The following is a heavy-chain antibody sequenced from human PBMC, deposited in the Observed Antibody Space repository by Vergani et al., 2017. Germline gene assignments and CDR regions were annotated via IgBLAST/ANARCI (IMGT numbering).Heavy chain of an antibody. CDR3: AKTGYSSGWSLSGADRGAFDI. CDR1: GFTFSSYA. CDR2: ISGSGGST. Sequence: EVQLLESGGGLVQPGGSLRLSCAASGFTFSSYAMSWVRQAPGKGLEWVSAISGSGGSTYYADSVKGRFTISRDNSKNTLYLQMNSLRAEDTAVYYCAKTGYSSGWSLSGADRGAFDIWGQGTMVTVSS. D-gene: IGHD6-19*01. V-gene: IGHV3-23*01. J-gene: IGHJ3*02.